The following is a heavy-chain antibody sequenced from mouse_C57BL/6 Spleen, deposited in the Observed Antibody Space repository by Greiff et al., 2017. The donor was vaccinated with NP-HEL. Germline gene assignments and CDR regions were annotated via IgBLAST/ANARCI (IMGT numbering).Heavy chain of an antibody. CDR1: GFNIKNTY. D-gene: IGHD1-1*01. CDR2: IDPANGNT. Sequence: EVQLQQSVAELVRPGASVKLSCTASGFNIKNTYMHWVKQRPEQGLEWIGRIDPANGNTKYAPKFQGKATITADTSSNTAYLQLSSLTSEYTALYYGARGGTTVVATDYFDYWGQGTTLTVSS. V-gene: IGHV14-3*01. CDR3: ARGGTTVVATDYFDY. J-gene: IGHJ2*01.